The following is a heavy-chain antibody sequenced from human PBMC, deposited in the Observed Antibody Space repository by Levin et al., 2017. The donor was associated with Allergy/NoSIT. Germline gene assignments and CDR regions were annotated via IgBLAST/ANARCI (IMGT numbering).Heavy chain of an antibody. CDR2: ISYDGGNK. D-gene: IGHD6-13*01. V-gene: IGHV3-30*18. Sequence: GSLRLSCAASGFTFSSHGMNWVRQAPGKGLEWVAVISYDGGNKYYADSVKGRLTISRDNPKNTLYLQMNGLGAEDTAVYYCAKLTGPEWIAGAGMGDYWGHGTLVTVSS. CDR3: AKLTGPEWIAGAGMGDY. J-gene: IGHJ4*01. CDR1: GFTFSSHG.